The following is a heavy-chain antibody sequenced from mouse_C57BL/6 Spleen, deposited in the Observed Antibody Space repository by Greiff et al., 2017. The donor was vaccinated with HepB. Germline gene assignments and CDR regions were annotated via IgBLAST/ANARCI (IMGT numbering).Heavy chain of an antibody. Sequence: QVQLQQSGAELVRPGASVKLSCKASGYTFTDYYINWVKQRPGQGLEWIARIYPGSGNTYYNEKFKGKATLTAEKSSSTAYMQLSSLTSEDSAVYICARTGDYDGYAMDYWGQGTSVTVSS. CDR1: GYTFTDYY. CDR3: ARTGDYDGYAMDY. CDR2: IYPGSGNT. D-gene: IGHD2-4*01. V-gene: IGHV1-76*01. J-gene: IGHJ4*01.